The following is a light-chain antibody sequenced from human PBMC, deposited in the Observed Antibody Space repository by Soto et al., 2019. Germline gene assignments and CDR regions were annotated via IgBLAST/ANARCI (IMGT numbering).Light chain of an antibody. CDR2: DVN. J-gene: IGLJ1*01. CDR1: SSDVGAYNY. CDR3: CSYAGTYTHYV. Sequence: QSVLTQPRSVSGSPGQSVTISCTGTSSDVGAYNYVSWYQHHPGKAPKLMIYDVNKRPSGVPDRFSGSKSGNTASMTISGLKPEDEADYHCCSYAGTYTHYVFGTGTKLTVL. V-gene: IGLV2-11*01.